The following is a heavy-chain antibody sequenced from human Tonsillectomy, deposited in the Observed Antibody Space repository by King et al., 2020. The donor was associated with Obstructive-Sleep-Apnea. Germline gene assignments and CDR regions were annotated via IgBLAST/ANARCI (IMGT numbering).Heavy chain of an antibody. V-gene: IGHV4-59*01. D-gene: IGHD1-26*01. CDR3: ARVVAAGPTPYNYYGMDV. J-gene: IGHJ6*02. CDR1: GGSISTYY. CDR2: IYYSGST. Sequence: VQLQESGPGLVKPSETLSLTCTVSGGSISTYYCSWIRQPPGKGLEWIGDIYYSGSTNYNPSLKSRVPISVDTSKNQFSLNLNSMTAADTAVYYCARVVAAGPTPYNYYGMDVWGQGTTVTVSS.